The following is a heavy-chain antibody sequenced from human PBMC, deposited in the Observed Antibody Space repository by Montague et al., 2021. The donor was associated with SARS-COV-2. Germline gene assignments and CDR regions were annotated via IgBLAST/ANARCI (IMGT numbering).Heavy chain of an antibody. CDR2: ISYEGSKK. J-gene: IGHJ4*02. Sequence: SLRLSCAASGFTFNNHGMHWVRQAPGKGLEWVALISYEGSKKFYXDSVKGLFTISRDSSKNTVYLQMSSLRAEDTAVYYCAKSSIVFMLYVVRDHFDHWGQGTQVTVSS. D-gene: IGHD2-8*01. CDR3: AKSSIVFMLYVVRDHFDH. CDR1: GFTFNNHG. V-gene: IGHV3-30*19.